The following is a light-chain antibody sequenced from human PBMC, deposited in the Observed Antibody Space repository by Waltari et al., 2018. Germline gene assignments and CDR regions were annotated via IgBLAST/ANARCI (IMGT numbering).Light chain of an antibody. J-gene: IGLJ2*01. CDR2: STN. Sequence: QTVVTQEPSLTVSPGGTVTLTCASSTGAVTSNHHPNWFKQKPGQAPTALIYSTNNKQSWTPARFSGSLLGGKAALTLSGVQPEDEADYYCLLYHGGAQVFGGGTKLTVL. V-gene: IGLV7-43*01. CDR3: LLYHGGAQV. CDR1: TGAVTSNHH.